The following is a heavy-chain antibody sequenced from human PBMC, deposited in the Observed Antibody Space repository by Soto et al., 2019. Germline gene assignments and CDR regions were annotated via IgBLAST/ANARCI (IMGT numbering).Heavy chain of an antibody. V-gene: IGHV3-33*01. CDR2: IWYDGSDK. Sequence: QVQLVESGGGVVQPGRSLRLSCAASGFTFSAYPMHWVRQAPGKWLEWVTLIWYDGSDKYYADSVKGRFTISRDDSKNTLYLQMDSLRAEDTAVYFCARGNGYSYGAFFDYWGQGALVTVSS. J-gene: IGHJ4*02. D-gene: IGHD5-18*01. CDR1: GFTFSAYP. CDR3: ARGNGYSYGAFFDY.